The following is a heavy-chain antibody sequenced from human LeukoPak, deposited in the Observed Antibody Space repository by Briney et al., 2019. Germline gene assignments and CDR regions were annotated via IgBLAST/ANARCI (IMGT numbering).Heavy chain of an antibody. V-gene: IGHV3-7*01. J-gene: IGHJ4*02. Sequence: GGSLRLSCAASGFTFNSYAMSWVRQAPGKGLEWVANIKQDGREKYYVDSVKGRFTISRDNAKNSLYLQMNSLRAEDTAVYYCASLPRIVGTSTLDYWGQGTLVTVSS. D-gene: IGHD2-21*01. CDR2: IKQDGREK. CDR3: ASLPRIVGTSTLDY. CDR1: GFTFNSYA.